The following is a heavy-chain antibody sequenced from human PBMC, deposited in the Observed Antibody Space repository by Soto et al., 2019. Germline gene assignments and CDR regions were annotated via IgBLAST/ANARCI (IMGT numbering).Heavy chain of an antibody. CDR1: GGSISSSGYY. Sequence: SLTLCLTSTVSGGSISSSGYYWGRIRQPPGKGLEWIGSIYYSGSTYYNPSLKSRVTISVDTSKNQFSLKLSSVTAADTAVYYCARARASLWFGELEGNYYYYGMDVWGQGTTVTVSS. J-gene: IGHJ6*02. V-gene: IGHV4-39*01. D-gene: IGHD3-10*01. CDR2: IYYSGST. CDR3: ARARASLWFGELEGNYYYYGMDV.